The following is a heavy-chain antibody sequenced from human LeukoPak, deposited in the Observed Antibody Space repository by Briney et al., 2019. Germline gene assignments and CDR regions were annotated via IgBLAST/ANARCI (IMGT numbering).Heavy chain of an antibody. V-gene: IGHV4-39*01. CDR3: ARHRDYYDSSGSRYFDL. Sequence: SETLSLNCTVSGGSISSSSYYWGWIRQPPGKGLEWIGSIYYSGSTYYNPSLKSRVTISVDTSKNQFSLKLSSVTAADTAVYYCARHRDYYDSSGSRYFDLWGRGTLVTVSS. CDR2: IYYSGST. J-gene: IGHJ2*01. D-gene: IGHD3-22*01. CDR1: GGSISSSSYY.